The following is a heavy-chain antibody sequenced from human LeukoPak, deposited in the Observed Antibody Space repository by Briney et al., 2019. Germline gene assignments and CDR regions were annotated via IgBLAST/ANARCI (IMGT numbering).Heavy chain of an antibody. V-gene: IGHV3-21*01. D-gene: IGHD4-17*01. Sequence: GGSLRLSCAASGSTLSNYCMNWVRQAPGRGLECVLSISSSSSYIYYADSVKGRFTISRDNAKNSLYLQMNSMRDEDTAVYYCARAPGDYYYYYYAMDVWGQGTTVTVSS. CDR2: ISSSSSYI. CDR1: GSTLSNYC. J-gene: IGHJ6*02. CDR3: ARAPGDYYYYYYAMDV.